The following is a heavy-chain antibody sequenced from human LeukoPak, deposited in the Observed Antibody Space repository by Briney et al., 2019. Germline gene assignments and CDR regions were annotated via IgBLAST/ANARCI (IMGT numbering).Heavy chain of an antibody. D-gene: IGHD4-17*01. CDR3: ARPYGDYLDY. J-gene: IGHJ4*02. Sequence: GESLKISCKGSEYNFTSYWIGWVRQMPGKGLEWMGIIYPGDSDTRYSPSFQGQVTISADKSISTAYLQWGSLKASDTAIYYCARPYGDYLDYWGQGTLVTVSS. CDR2: IYPGDSDT. V-gene: IGHV5-51*01. CDR1: EYNFTSYW.